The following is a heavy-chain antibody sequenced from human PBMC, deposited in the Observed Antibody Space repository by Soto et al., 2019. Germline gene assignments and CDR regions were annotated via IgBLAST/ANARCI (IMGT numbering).Heavy chain of an antibody. CDR2: IYYSGST. CDR3: ARDGRGYSSSWSNVGFDP. V-gene: IGHV4-31*01. Sequence: QVQLQGSGPGLVKPSHTLSLTCTVSGGSISSGGYYWSWIRQHTGKGLEWIGYIYYSGSTYYNPSLKSLVTISVDTSKNQFSLKLSAVTAADTAVYYCARDGRGYSSSWSNVGFDPWGQGTLVTVSS. D-gene: IGHD6-13*01. CDR1: GGSISSGGYY. J-gene: IGHJ5*02.